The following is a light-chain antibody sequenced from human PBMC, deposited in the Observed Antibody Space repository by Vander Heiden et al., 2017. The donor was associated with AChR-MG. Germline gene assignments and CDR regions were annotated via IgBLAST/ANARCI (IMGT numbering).Light chain of an antibody. CDR2: QDN. J-gene: IGLJ2*01. CDR3: QTWDSTTAV. Sequence: SYELTQAPSVSVSPGQTASITCSGDKLGHKYACWYQQKPGQSPVLVIYQDNKRPSGIPERFSGSNSGNTATLTISGTQAMDEADYYCQTWDSTTAVFGGGTKLTVL. V-gene: IGLV3-1*01. CDR1: KLGHKY.